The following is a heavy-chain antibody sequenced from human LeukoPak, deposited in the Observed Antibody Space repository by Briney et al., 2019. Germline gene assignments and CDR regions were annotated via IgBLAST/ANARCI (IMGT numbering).Heavy chain of an antibody. Sequence: GGSLRLSCAASGFTFSSYSMNWVRQAPGKGLEWVSSISSSSSYIYYADSVKGRFTISRDNSKSTLYLQMNSLRAEDTAVYYCARGGIAVAGRIDYWGQGTLVTVSS. J-gene: IGHJ4*02. V-gene: IGHV3-21*01. CDR1: GFTFSSYS. CDR2: ISSSSSYI. D-gene: IGHD6-19*01. CDR3: ARGGIAVAGRIDY.